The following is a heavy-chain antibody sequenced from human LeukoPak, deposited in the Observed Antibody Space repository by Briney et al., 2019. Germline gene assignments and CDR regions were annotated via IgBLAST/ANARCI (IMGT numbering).Heavy chain of an antibody. CDR2: IKEDGSEK. D-gene: IGHD3-22*01. V-gene: IGHV3-7*03. CDR1: GFTFSSYW. CDR3: ARGPWDSSGYP. J-gene: IGHJ5*02. Sequence: GGSLRLSCAASGFTFSSYWMTWARQAPGKGLEWVANIKEDGSEKFYVDSVKGRYTISRDNAKNSVYLQIDSLRADDTAVYYCARGPWDSSGYPWGQGTLVTVSS.